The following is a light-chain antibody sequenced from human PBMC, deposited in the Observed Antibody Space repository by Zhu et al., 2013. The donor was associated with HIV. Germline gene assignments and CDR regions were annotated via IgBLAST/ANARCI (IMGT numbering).Light chain of an antibody. CDR2: WAS. V-gene: IGKV4-1*01. CDR1: QSVLYSSNGNNY. J-gene: IGKJ4*01. Sequence: DIVMTQSPDSLTVSLGERATINCKSSQSVLYSSNGNNYLAWYQQKPGQPPKLLIHWASTRESGVPDRFSGSGSGTDFSLTISSLEPEDFAVYYCQQRSNWPLTFGGGTKVEIK. CDR3: QQRSNWPLT.